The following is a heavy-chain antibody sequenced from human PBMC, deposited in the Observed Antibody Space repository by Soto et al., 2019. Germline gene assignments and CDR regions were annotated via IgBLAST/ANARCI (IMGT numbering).Heavy chain of an antibody. D-gene: IGHD6-25*01. CDR3: VRGIPSQYTSDWLYWYFDL. CDR1: GFVYSNYA. Sequence: VQLVESGGGVVQPGRSLRLSCAASGFVYSNYAMHWVRLSPGKGLEWVALIWNDGSKKDYLDSVKGRFIISRDNSLKTLHLQMDSLGAEDAAVYFCVRGIPSQYTSDWLYWYFDLWGRGTQVTVSA. V-gene: IGHV3-33*01. J-gene: IGHJ2*01. CDR2: IWNDGSKK.